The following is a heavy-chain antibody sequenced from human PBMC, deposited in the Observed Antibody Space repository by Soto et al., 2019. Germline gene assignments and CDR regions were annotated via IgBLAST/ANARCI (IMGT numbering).Heavy chain of an antibody. CDR3: AKDHKAMVRGRQYGMDV. CDR2: ISYDGSNK. Sequence: GGSLRLSCAASGFTFSSYGMHWVRQAPGKGLEWVAVISYDGSNKYYADSVKGRFTISRDNSKNTLYLQMNSLRAEDTAVYYCAKDHKAMVRGRQYGMDVWGQGTTVTVSS. V-gene: IGHV3-30*18. J-gene: IGHJ6*02. D-gene: IGHD3-10*01. CDR1: GFTFSSYG.